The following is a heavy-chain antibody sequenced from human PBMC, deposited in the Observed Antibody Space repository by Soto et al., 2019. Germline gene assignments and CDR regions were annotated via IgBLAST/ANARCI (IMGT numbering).Heavy chain of an antibody. J-gene: IGHJ6*02. D-gene: IGHD6-19*01. CDR1: GGTFSSYA. CDR2: IIPIFGTA. Sequence: SVKVSCKASGGTFSSYAISWVRQAPGQGLEWMGGIIPIFGTANYAQKFQGRVTITADESTSTAYMELSSLRSEDTAVYYCARDGCIAVPGRCYYCGMDVWGQGTTVTVSS. CDR3: ARDGCIAVPGRCYYCGMDV. V-gene: IGHV1-69*13.